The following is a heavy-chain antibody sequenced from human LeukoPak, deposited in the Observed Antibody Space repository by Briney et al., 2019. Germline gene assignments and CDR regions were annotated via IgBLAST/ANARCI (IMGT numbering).Heavy chain of an antibody. D-gene: IGHD2-15*01. CDR1: GFTFSSYA. Sequence: GRSLRLSCAASGFTFSSYAMHWVRQAPGKGLEWVAVISYDGSNKYYADSVKGRFTISRDNSKNTLYLQMNSLRAEDTAVYYCARDKSCSGGSCYYFDYWGQGTLATVSS. CDR3: ARDKSCSGGSCYYFDY. V-gene: IGHV3-30-3*01. J-gene: IGHJ4*02. CDR2: ISYDGSNK.